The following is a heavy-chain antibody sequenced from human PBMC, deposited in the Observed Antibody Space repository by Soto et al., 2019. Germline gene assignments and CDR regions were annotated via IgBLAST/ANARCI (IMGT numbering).Heavy chain of an antibody. J-gene: IGHJ6*03. V-gene: IGHV1-69*02. Sequence: QVQLVQSGAEVKKPGSSVKVSCKASGGTFSSYTISWVRQAPGQGLEWMGRIIPILGIANYAQKFQGRVTITADKSTSTAYMELSSLRSEDTAVYYFARGGYSGYDHYYYYYMDVWGKGTTVTVSS. CDR2: IIPILGIA. D-gene: IGHD5-12*01. CDR3: ARGGYSGYDHYYYYYMDV. CDR1: GGTFSSYT.